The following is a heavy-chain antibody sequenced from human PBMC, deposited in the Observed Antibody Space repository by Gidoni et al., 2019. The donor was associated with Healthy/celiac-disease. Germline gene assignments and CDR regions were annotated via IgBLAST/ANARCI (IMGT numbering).Heavy chain of an antibody. Sequence: QVQLQQWGAGLLKPSETLSLTCAVYGGSFSGYYWSWIRQPPGKGLEWIGEINHSGSTNYNPSLKSRVTISVDTSKNQFSLKLSSVTAADTAVYYCASPLSYYDSSGYLRNDAFDIWGQGTMVTVSS. CDR1: GGSFSGYY. J-gene: IGHJ3*02. V-gene: IGHV4-34*01. CDR3: ASPLSYYDSSGYLRNDAFDI. CDR2: INHSGST. D-gene: IGHD3-22*01.